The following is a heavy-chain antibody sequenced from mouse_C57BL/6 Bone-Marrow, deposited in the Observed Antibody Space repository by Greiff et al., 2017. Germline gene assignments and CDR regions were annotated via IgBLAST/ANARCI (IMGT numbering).Heavy chain of an antibody. J-gene: IGHJ2*01. CDR2: SDPSDSET. Sequence: QVQLQQPGAELVRPGSSVTLSCKASGYTFTSYWMHWVKQRPIQGLEWIGNSDPSDSETHYNQKFKDKATLTVDKSSSTAYMQLSSLTSEDTAVYSCARGLRCFDYGGQGTTLTVSS. D-gene: IGHD2-4*01. CDR1: GYTFTSYW. V-gene: IGHV1-52*01. CDR3: ARGLRCFDY.